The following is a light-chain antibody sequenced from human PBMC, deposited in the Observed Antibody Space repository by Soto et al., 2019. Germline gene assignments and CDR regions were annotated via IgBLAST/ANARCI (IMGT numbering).Light chain of an antibody. CDR2: GAS. V-gene: IGKV3-15*01. J-gene: IGKJ5*01. Sequence: EIVLTQSPDTPSLSPGGRAPPSCRGSQSVSSSYVAWFQQKPGQAPSLLIYGASTRATGIPGRFSGSGSGTEFTLTISSLQSEDFAVYYCQHYNNWPPITFGQGTRLEIK. CDR3: QHYNNWPPIT. CDR1: QSVSSS.